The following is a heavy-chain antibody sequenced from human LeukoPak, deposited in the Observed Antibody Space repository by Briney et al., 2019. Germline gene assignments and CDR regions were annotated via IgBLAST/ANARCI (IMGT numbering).Heavy chain of an antibody. CDR1: GFTFSNYG. V-gene: IGHV3-33*01. J-gene: IGHJ4*02. CDR2: IWYDGSNK. Sequence: GRSLRLSCAASGFTFSNYGMHWVRQAPGKGLEWVAVIWYDGSNKYYADSVKGRFTISRDNSKGTLYLQMNSLGAEDTAVYFCARDRYGANSPFDYWGQGTLVTVSS. D-gene: IGHD4-23*01. CDR3: ARDRYGANSPFDY.